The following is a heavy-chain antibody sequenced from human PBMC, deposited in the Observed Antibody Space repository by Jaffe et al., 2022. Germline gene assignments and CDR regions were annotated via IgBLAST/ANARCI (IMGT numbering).Heavy chain of an antibody. CDR3: TRDRGSYYGDWLDP. CDR2: IRSKDYGGTT. Sequence: EVQVAESGGDLVQPGGSLRLSCIGSGFTFGDYAVSWVRQAPGKGLEWVGFIRSKDYGGTTEYAASVKGRFNISRDDSKSIAYVEMNGLKIEDTAVYYCTRDRGSYYGDWLDPWGRGTRVIVSS. J-gene: IGHJ5*02. V-gene: IGHV3-49*04. CDR1: GFTFGDYA. D-gene: IGHD1-26*01.